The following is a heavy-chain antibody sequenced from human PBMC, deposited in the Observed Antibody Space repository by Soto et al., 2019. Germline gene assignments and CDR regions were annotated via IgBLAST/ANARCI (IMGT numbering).Heavy chain of an antibody. J-gene: IGHJ4*02. CDR1: GFTFADSA. V-gene: IGHV1-58*01. CDR2: IIVDSGNT. D-gene: IGHD3-22*01. Sequence: SVKVSCKASGFTFADSAVQWVRQARGQSLEWIGRIIVDSGNTKSAEKFTERVSMSWDISTSTAFMEQRSLSSDDTAVYYCATANDTSPFDYWGLGTLVTVSS. CDR3: ATANDTSPFDY.